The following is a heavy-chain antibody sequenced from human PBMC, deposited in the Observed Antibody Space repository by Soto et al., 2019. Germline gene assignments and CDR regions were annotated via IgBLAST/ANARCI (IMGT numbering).Heavy chain of an antibody. J-gene: IGHJ4*02. D-gene: IGHD3-22*01. V-gene: IGHV3-11*01. CDR2: ISSSDSII. CDR3: ARDLGYYDSSGYFDY. Sequence: GGSLRLSCAASGFTFIDYYMSWIRRAPGKGLEWVSYISSSDSIIYYSDSVKGRFIISRDNAKNSLYLQMNSLRAEDTAVYYCARDLGYYDSSGYFDYWGQGTLVTVSS. CDR1: GFTFIDYY.